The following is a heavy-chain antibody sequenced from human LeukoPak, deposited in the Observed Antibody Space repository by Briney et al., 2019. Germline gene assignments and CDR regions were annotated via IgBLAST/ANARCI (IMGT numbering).Heavy chain of an antibody. Sequence: GGSLRLSCAASRFTFSNYLMNWVRQAPGKGLEWVANIKQDASEKYYVDSVRGRFTISRDNAKNSLYLQMDSLRGEDTAVYFCARGVAALMDVWGKGTTVTVSS. V-gene: IGHV3-7*04. D-gene: IGHD6-6*01. J-gene: IGHJ6*03. CDR1: RFTFSNYL. CDR2: IKQDASEK. CDR3: ARGVAALMDV.